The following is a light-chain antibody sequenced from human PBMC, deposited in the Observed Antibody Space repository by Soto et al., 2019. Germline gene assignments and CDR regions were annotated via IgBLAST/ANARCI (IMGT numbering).Light chain of an antibody. V-gene: IGKV1-9*01. CDR1: QGISRY. CDR3: QQLNSYLVT. Sequence: IQMTQSPSSLAASVGGIVTITCRASQGISRYLAWYQQKPGRAPQLLISAASTLQSGVPSRFSGSGSGTHFTLVICCLQPEDFATYYCQQLNSYLVTFCGVTKVDIK. CDR2: AAS. J-gene: IGKJ4*01.